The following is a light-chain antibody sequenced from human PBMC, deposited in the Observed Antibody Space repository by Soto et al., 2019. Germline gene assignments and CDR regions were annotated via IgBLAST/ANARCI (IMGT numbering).Light chain of an antibody. V-gene: IGKV3-20*01. CDR3: QQYGSSPTGVT. CDR2: GAS. CDR1: QSVSSSY. J-gene: IGKJ3*01. Sequence: EIVLTQSPGTLSLSPGEKATLSCRASQSVSSSYLAWYQQKPGQAPRLLIYGASSRATGIPDRFSGSGSGTDFTLTISRLEPEDFAVYYCQQYGSSPTGVTFGPGTKVDI.